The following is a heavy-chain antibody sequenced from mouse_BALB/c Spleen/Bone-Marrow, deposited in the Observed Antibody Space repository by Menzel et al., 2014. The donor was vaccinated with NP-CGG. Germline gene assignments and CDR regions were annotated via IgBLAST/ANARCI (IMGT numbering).Heavy chain of an antibody. CDR1: GYTFSSYW. CDR2: ILPGSGST. CDR3: AREDGNHVGFAY. Sequence: VKLMESGAELMKPGASVKISCKATGYTFSSYWIEWVKQRPGHGLEWIGEILPGSGSTNYNKKFKGKATFTADTSSDTAYMQLSSLTSEDSAVYYCAREDGNHVGFAYWGQGTLVTVSA. D-gene: IGHD2-1*01. V-gene: IGHV1-9*01. J-gene: IGHJ3*01.